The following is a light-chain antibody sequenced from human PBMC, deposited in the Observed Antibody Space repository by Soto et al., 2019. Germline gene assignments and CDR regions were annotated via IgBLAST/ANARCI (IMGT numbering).Light chain of an antibody. V-gene: IGLV7-46*01. Sequence: QAVVTQESSLTVSPGGTVSLTCGSSTGDVTSGHFPYWFQQKPGQAPRTLIYETSNRHPWTPARFSGSLLGGKAALTLSGAQPEEEADYYCLFSYGGPRVFGGGTKLTVL. CDR1: TGDVTSGHF. CDR2: ETS. J-gene: IGLJ3*02. CDR3: LFSYGGPRV.